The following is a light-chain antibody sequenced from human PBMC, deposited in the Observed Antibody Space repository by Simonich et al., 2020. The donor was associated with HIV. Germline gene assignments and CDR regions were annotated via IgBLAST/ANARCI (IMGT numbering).Light chain of an antibody. V-gene: IGKV3-11*01. CDR1: QSVSSY. CDR2: DAS. J-gene: IGKJ2*01. CDR3: QQRSNWPL. Sequence: EIVLTQSPATLSLSPGERATLSCRASQSVSSYLAWYQRKPGHAPRLLIYDASKMATGIPARFSGSGSGTDFTLTISSLEPEDFAVYYCQQRSNWPLFGQGTKLEIK.